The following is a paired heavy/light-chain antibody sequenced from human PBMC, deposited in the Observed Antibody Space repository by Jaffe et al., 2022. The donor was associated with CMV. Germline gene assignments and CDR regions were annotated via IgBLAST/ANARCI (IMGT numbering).Heavy chain of an antibody. J-gene: IGHJ4*02. Sequence: QVQLQQWGAGLLKPSETLSLTCAVYGGSFSGYYWSWIRQPPGKGLEWIGEINHSGSTNYNPSLKSRVTISVDTSKNQFSLKLSSVTAADTAVYYCARGGAPRRRVVVAATYFDYWGQGTLVTVSS. D-gene: IGHD2-15*01. CDR2: INHSGST. V-gene: IGHV4-34*01. CDR1: GGSFSGYY. CDR3: ARGGAPRRRVVVAATYFDY.
Light chain of an antibody. CDR3: QQYNSLIT. CDR1: QSISSW. V-gene: IGKV1-5*03. Sequence: DIQMTQSPSTLSASVGDRVTITCRASQSISSWLAWYQQKPGKAPKLLIYKASSLESGVPSRFSGSGSGTEFTLTISSLQPDDFATYYCQQYNSLITFGPGTKVDIK. J-gene: IGKJ3*01. CDR2: KAS.